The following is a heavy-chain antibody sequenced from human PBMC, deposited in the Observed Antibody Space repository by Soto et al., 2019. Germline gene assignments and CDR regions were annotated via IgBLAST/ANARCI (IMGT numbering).Heavy chain of an antibody. CDR3: ARGYGDSHDY. V-gene: IGHV1-69*02. CDR2: IIPMFGIA. CDR1: GGTFSSYT. D-gene: IGHD4-17*01. J-gene: IGHJ4*02. Sequence: QVQLVQSGAEVKKPGSSVKVSCKASGGTFSSYTISWVRQAPGQGLEWMGRIIPMFGIANYAQKFQGRVTITADKATSTAYMEMSSLRSEDTAVYYCARGYGDSHDYWGQGTLVTGSS.